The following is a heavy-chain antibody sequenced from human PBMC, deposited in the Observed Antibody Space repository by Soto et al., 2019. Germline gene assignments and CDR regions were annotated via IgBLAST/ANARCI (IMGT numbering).Heavy chain of an antibody. Sequence: GGSLRRSCAASGFTFSRYSMNWVRQAPGKGLEWVSSISSSSSYIYYADSVKGRFTISRDNAKNSLYLQMNSLRAEDTAVYYCARDIAAATNAFYIWGQGTMVTVSS. CDR2: ISSSSSYI. CDR1: GFTFSRYS. V-gene: IGHV3-21*01. D-gene: IGHD6-13*01. J-gene: IGHJ3*02. CDR3: ARDIAAATNAFYI.